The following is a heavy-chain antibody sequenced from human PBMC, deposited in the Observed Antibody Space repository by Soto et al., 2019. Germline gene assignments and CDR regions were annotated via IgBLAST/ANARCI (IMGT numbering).Heavy chain of an antibody. Sequence: QVHLVESGGGLVKPGGSLRLSCAASGFAFSDHYMTWIRQAPGKGLEWISFISGSGDTIHYADSVRGRFTISRDNGKNSLYLQMSNLRAEDTAVYYCFDICFWGQGTMVTVSS. D-gene: IGHD3-10*02. J-gene: IGHJ3*01. CDR1: GFAFSDHY. CDR3: FDICF. V-gene: IGHV3-11*01. CDR2: ISGSGDTI.